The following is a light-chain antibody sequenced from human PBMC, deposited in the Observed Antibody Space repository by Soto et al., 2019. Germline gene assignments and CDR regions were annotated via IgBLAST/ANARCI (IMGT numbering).Light chain of an antibody. J-gene: IGLJ3*02. CDR3: NSYAGSNNWV. CDR2: EVS. V-gene: IGLV2-8*01. CDR1: SSDVGGYNY. Sequence: QSALTQPPSASGSPGQSVTISCTGTSSDVGGYNYVSWYQQHPGKAPKLMIYEVSKRPSGVPDRFSGSKSGNTASLTVSGLQAEDEPDYYCNSYAGSNNWVFGGETNVTVL.